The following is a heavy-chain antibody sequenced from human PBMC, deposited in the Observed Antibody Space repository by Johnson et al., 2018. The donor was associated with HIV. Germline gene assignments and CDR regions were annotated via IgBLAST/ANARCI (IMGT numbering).Heavy chain of an antibody. V-gene: IGHV3-74*01. Sequence: VQLVESGGDLVQPGGSLRLSCVGSGFTFSTNWMHWVRQAPGKGLVWVSRLNSDGSSTSYAESVKGRFTISRDNSKNTLYLQMNSLSAEEAAVYYCARALEVGATTANEAFDIWGQGTMVTVSS. J-gene: IGHJ3*02. D-gene: IGHD1-26*01. CDR3: ARALEVGATTANEAFDI. CDR2: LNSDGSST. CDR1: GFTFSTNW.